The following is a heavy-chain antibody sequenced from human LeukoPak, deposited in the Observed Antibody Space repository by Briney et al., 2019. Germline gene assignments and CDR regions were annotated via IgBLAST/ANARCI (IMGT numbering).Heavy chain of an antibody. CDR2: IQQGGSEK. J-gene: IGHJ3*02. V-gene: IGHV3-7*05. D-gene: IGHD3-22*01. Sequence: PGGSLRLSCAASGFIFSSYWMTWVRQAPGKGLEWVANIQQGGSEKHYVDSVKGRFTISRDNAKNSLYLQTNSLRAEDTAVYYCAKDYYYDSSGYPGGAFDIWGQGTMVTVSS. CDR3: AKDYYYDSSGYPGGAFDI. CDR1: GFIFSSYW.